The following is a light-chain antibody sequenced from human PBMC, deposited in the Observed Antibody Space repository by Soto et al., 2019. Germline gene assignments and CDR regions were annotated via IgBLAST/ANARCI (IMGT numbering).Light chain of an antibody. Sequence: DIQMTQSPSSLSASVGDTVTITCRASQGIIDYLAWFQQRPGKAPILLIYAASTLQIGVPSRFSGSGAGTDFTLTISSLQPEDAATYYCQKYDSAPQTFGPGTKVEIK. V-gene: IGKV1-27*01. CDR3: QKYDSAPQT. J-gene: IGKJ1*01. CDR2: AAS. CDR1: QGIIDY.